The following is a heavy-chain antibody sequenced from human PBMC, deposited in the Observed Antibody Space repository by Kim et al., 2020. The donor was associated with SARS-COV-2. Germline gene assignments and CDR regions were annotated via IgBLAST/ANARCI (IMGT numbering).Heavy chain of an antibody. CDR3: ERDRYGARYYYMDV. D-gene: IGHD4-17*01. Sequence: GGSLRLSCAASGVTFSSYGMHWVRQAPGKGLEWVAVIWYDGSNKYYADYVKGRFTISRDNSKNTLYQQMNSLRAEDTAGYYCERDRYGARYYYMDVGGEGTTVTVSS. CDR1: GVTFSSYG. V-gene: IGHV3-33*01. CDR2: IWYDGSNK. J-gene: IGHJ6*03.